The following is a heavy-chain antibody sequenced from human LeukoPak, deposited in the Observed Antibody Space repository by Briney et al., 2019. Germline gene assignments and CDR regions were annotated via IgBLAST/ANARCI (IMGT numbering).Heavy chain of an antibody. Sequence: PGGSLRLSCAASGFTFSSYAMSWVRQAPGKGLEWVPYISSSSSTIYYADSVKGRFTISRDNAKNSLYLQMNSLRAEDTAVYYCARDRSNYYYDSSGYSTPDFDYWGQGTLVTVSS. J-gene: IGHJ4*02. CDR3: ARDRSNYYYDSSGYSTPDFDY. D-gene: IGHD3-22*01. V-gene: IGHV3-48*01. CDR2: ISSSSSTI. CDR1: GFTFSSYA.